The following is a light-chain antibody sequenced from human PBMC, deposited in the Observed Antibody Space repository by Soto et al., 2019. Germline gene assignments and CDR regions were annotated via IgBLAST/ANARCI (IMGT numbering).Light chain of an antibody. V-gene: IGKV1-5*03. CDR2: KAS. CDR3: QQYNSYSPT. J-gene: IGKJ1*01. Sequence: DIQMTQSPSTLSASVGDRVTITCLASQSISVWLAWYQQKAGKAPNLLIYKASRLESGVPSRFSGSGSAKEFTLTISGLQPRDSATYYCQQYNSYSPTFGQGPKVDI. CDR1: QSISVW.